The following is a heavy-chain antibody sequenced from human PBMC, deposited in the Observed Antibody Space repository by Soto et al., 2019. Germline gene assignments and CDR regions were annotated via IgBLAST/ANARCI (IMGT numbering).Heavy chain of an antibody. D-gene: IGHD3-22*01. CDR1: GFTFSSYS. J-gene: IGHJ6*02. V-gene: IGHV3-48*02. Sequence: PGGSLRLSCAASGFTFSSYSMNWVRQAPGKGLEWVSYISSSSSTIYYADSVKGRFTISRDNAKNSLYLQMNSLRDEDTAVYYCARASVPDYYDSSGYHHYGMDVWGQGTTVTVSS. CDR3: ARASVPDYYDSSGYHHYGMDV. CDR2: ISSSSSTI.